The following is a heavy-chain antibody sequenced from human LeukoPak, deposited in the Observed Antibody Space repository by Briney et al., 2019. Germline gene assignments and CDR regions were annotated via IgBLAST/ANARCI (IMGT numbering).Heavy chain of an antibody. CDR3: ARDLDFWSGWNWFDP. D-gene: IGHD3-3*01. Sequence: SVKVSCKASGGTFSSYAISWVRQAPGQGLEWMGGIIPIFGTANYAQKFQGRVTITADESTSTAYMELSSLRSEDTAVYYCARDLDFWSGWNWFDPWGQGTLVTVSS. CDR1: GGTFSSYA. V-gene: IGHV1-69*01. J-gene: IGHJ5*02. CDR2: IIPIFGTA.